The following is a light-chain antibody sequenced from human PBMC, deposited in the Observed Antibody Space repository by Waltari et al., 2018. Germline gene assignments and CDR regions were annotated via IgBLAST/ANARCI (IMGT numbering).Light chain of an antibody. V-gene: IGLV2-23*01. CDR1: SSDVGSYNL. CDR3: CSYAGGSTYV. Sequence: APPPPPPVPGPPRQPLTISCTGTSSDVGSYNLVSWYQQHPGKAPKLMIYEGSKRPSGVSNRFSGSKSGNTASLTISGLQAEDEADYYCCSYAGGSTYVFGTGTKVTVL. J-gene: IGLJ1*01. CDR2: EGS.